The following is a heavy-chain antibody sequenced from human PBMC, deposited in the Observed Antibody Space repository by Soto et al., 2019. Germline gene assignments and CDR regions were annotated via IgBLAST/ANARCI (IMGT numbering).Heavy chain of an antibody. Sequence: SETLSFTCTVSGGSISSGGYYWSWIRQHPGKGLEWIGYIYYSGSTYYNPSLKSRVTISVATSKKQFSLKLSSVTAADTAVYYWARKAEYYGYFDIGGRGTQVTVSS. V-gene: IGHV4-31*03. D-gene: IGHD6-19*01. J-gene: IGHJ2*01. CDR1: GGSISSGGYY. CDR2: IYYSGST. CDR3: ARKAEYYGYFDI.